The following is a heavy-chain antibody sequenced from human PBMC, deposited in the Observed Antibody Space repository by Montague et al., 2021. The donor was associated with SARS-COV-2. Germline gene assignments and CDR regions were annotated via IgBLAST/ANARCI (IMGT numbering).Heavy chain of an antibody. CDR1: GFSLSISGMC. V-gene: IGHV2-70*11. Sequence: PELVKPTQTLTLTRTFSGFSLSISGMCVSWIRQPPGKALEWLARXDWDDDKYYSTSLKTRLTISKDTSKNQVVLTMTNMDPVDTATYYCAREYSSGVYFDYWGQGTLVTVSS. CDR2: XDWDDDK. CDR3: AREYSSGVYFDY. D-gene: IGHD6-19*01. J-gene: IGHJ4*02.